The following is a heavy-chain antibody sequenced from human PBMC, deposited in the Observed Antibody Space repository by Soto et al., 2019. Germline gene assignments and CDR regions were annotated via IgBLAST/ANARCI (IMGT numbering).Heavy chain of an antibody. CDR2: IYYSGST. CDR3: ARMDPARSRVDY. V-gene: IGHV4-31*03. J-gene: IGHJ4*02. Sequence: SETLSLTCTVSGGSISSGGYYWSWIRQHPGKGLEWIGYIYYSGSTYYNPSLKSRVTISVDTSKNQFSLKLSSVTAADTAVYYCARMDPARSRVDYWGQGTLVTVSS. CDR1: GGSISSGGYY.